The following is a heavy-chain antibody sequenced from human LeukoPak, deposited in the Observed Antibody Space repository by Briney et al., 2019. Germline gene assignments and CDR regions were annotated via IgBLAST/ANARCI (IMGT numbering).Heavy chain of an antibody. CDR1: GGSISSYY. Sequence: SETLSLTCTVSGGSISSYYWSWIRQPPGKGLEWLGYIYYSGSTNNNPSLKSRVTISVDTSKSQFSLKLSSVTAADTAVYYCASGYSSSWDAFDIWGQGTMVAVSS. J-gene: IGHJ3*02. CDR2: IYYSGST. CDR3: ASGYSSSWDAFDI. D-gene: IGHD6-13*01. V-gene: IGHV4-59*01.